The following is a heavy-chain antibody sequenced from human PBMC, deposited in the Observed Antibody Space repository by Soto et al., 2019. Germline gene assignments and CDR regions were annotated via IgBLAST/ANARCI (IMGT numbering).Heavy chain of an antibody. CDR1: GGSISSGDYY. CDR2: IYYSGST. Sequence: QVQLQESGPGLVKPSQTLSLTCTVSGGSISSGDYYWSWIRQPPGKGLEWIGYIYYSGSTYYNPSLKSRVTISVDTAKNQFSLKLSSVTAADTAVYYCARTGGFWSGFGWFDPWGQGTLVTVSS. J-gene: IGHJ5*02. D-gene: IGHD3-3*01. CDR3: ARTGGFWSGFGWFDP. V-gene: IGHV4-30-4*01.